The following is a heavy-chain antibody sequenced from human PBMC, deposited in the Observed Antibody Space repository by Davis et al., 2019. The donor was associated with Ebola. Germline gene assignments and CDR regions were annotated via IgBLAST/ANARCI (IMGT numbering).Heavy chain of an antibody. D-gene: IGHD3-9*01. J-gene: IGHJ4*02. V-gene: IGHV3-21*01. CDR1: GFTFTSYT. Sequence: ESLKISCAASGFTFTSYTMYWVRQAPGKGLEWVSSVNSPSNYIYYADSVKGRFTISRDNAKNSVYLQMNSLTAEDTAVYYCARVRSNILTGYHYWGQGTVVTVSS. CDR2: VNSPSNYI. CDR3: ARVRSNILTGYHY.